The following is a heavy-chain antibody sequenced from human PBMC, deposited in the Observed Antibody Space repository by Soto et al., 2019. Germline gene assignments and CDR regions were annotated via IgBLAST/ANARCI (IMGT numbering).Heavy chain of an antibody. D-gene: IGHD4-17*01. CDR1: GYNFPVYY. V-gene: IGHV1-2*02. CDR2: INPNNGDT. Sequence: ASVKVSCKASGYNFPVYYIHWVRLAPGQGLEWMGWINPNNGDTNYVQKFQGRVTMTRDTSIRTAYMELRRLTSDDTAMYYCARSSTYGENDYWGQGTLVTVSS. CDR3: ARSSTYGENDY. J-gene: IGHJ4*02.